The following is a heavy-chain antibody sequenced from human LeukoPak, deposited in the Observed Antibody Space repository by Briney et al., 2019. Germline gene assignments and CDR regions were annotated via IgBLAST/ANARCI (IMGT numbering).Heavy chain of an antibody. J-gene: IGHJ5*02. V-gene: IGHV4-61*02. CDR2: IYTSGST. D-gene: IGHD2/OR15-2a*01. Sequence: PSQTLSLTCTVSGGSISSGSYYWSWIRQPAGKGLEWIGRIYTSGSTNYNPSLKSRVTISADTSKNQFSLKLSSVTAADTAVYYCARGKTSQNIVTRKTYNWFDPWGQGTLVTVSS. CDR3: ARGKTSQNIVTRKTYNWFDP. CDR1: GGSISSGSYY.